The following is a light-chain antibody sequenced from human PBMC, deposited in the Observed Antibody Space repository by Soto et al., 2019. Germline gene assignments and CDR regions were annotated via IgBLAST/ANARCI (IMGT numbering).Light chain of an antibody. CDR1: QSVTSRY. J-gene: IGKJ5*01. CDR3: QQRGNWPPIT. V-gene: IGKV3-11*01. CDR2: DAS. Sequence: ESVLTQSPRTLYLTPGERATLSCRASQSVTSRYLAWYQQKPGQAPRLLIYDASNRATGIPARFSGSGSGTDFTLTISILEPEDLAVYYCQQRGNWPPITSGQGTRLDI.